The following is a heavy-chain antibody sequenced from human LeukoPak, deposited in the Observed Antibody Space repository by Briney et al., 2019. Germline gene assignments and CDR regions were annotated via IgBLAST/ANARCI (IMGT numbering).Heavy chain of an antibody. D-gene: IGHD1-26*01. Sequence: NPSETLSLTCTVSGGSISSSSYYWGWIRQPPGKGLEWIGSIYYSGSTYYNPSLKSRVTISVDTSKNQFSLKLSSVTAADTAVYYCARRARGSYLLPRAFDIWGQGTMVTDSS. CDR3: ARRARGSYLLPRAFDI. CDR1: GGSISSSSYY. J-gene: IGHJ3*02. CDR2: IYYSGST. V-gene: IGHV4-39*01.